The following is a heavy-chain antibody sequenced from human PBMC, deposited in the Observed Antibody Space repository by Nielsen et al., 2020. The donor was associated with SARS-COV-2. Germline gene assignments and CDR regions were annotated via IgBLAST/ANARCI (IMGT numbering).Heavy chain of an antibody. D-gene: IGHD3-3*01. Sequence: WIRQPPGKGLEWIGEINHSGSTNYNPSLKSRVTISVDTSKNQFSLKLSSVTAADTAVYYCATAYVLRFLEWLLSPYGMDVWGQGTTVTVSS. J-gene: IGHJ6*02. V-gene: IGHV4-34*01. CDR2: INHSGST. CDR3: ATAYVLRFLEWLLSPYGMDV.